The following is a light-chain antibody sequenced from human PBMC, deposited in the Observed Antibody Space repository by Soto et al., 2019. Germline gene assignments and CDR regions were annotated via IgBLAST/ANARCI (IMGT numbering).Light chain of an antibody. J-gene: IGLJ2*01. CDR3: QSYDTSLSGYI. CDR2: GNN. CDR1: SSNIGAGYD. V-gene: IGLV1-40*01. Sequence: QSALTQPPSVSGAPGQRVTITCAGSSSNIGAGYDVHWYQQLPGTARKLLIYGNNNRPSGVPDRFSGSKSGTSASLAITGLQAEDEADYYCQSYDTSLSGYIFGGGTKLTVL.